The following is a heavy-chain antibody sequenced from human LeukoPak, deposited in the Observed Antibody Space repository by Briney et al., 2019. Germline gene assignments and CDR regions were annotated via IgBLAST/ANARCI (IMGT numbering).Heavy chain of an antibody. V-gene: IGHV1-2*02. Sequence: GASVKVSCKASGYTFTGYYMHWVRQAPGQGLEWMGWINPNSGGTNYAQKFQGRVTMTRDTSISTAYMELSRLRSDDTAVYYCAGESLPTTVTTGGAFDIWGQGTMVTVSS. J-gene: IGHJ3*02. CDR1: GYTFTGYY. CDR3: AGESLPTTVTTGGAFDI. D-gene: IGHD4-17*01. CDR2: INPNSGGT.